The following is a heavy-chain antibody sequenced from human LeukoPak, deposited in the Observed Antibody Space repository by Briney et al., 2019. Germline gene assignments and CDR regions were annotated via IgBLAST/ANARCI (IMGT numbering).Heavy chain of an antibody. CDR2: MDSSGSSV. Sequence: GGSLRLSCAASGFTFSSYSMNWIRQAPGKGLEWVSYMDSSGSSVHYADSVKGRFSISRDNAKNSLYLQMNSLRAEDTAVYYCARDGGWQDDYWGQGTLVTVSS. CDR3: ARDGGWQDDY. CDR1: GFTFSSYS. J-gene: IGHJ4*02. D-gene: IGHD3-16*01. V-gene: IGHV3-48*01.